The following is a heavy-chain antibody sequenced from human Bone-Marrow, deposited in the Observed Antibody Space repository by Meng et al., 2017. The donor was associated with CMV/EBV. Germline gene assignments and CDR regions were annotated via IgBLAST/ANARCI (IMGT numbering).Heavy chain of an antibody. Sequence: SVKVSCKASGGTFSSYAISWVRQAPGQGLEWMGGIIPILGIANYAQKFQGRVTITADKSTSTAYMELSSLRSEDTAVYYCARGSYCSSTSCYRTKDYYYYGMDFWGQGTTVTVSS. J-gene: IGHJ6*02. CDR2: IIPILGIA. CDR3: ARGSYCSSTSCYRTKDYYYYGMDF. CDR1: GGTFSSYA. D-gene: IGHD2-2*01. V-gene: IGHV1-69*10.